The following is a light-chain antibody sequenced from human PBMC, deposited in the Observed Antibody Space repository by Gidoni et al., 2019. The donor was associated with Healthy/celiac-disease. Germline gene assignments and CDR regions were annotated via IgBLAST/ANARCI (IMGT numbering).Light chain of an antibody. J-gene: IGLJ2*01. CDR3: SSYTSSSTQV. CDR2: EVS. Sequence: QSALTQPASVSGTPGQSITISCTGTSSDVGGYNYVSWYQQHQGKAPKLLIYEVSNRPSGVSNRFSGSKSGNTASLTISGLQAEDEADYYCSSYTSSSTQVFGGGTNLTVL. V-gene: IGLV2-14*01. CDR1: SSDVGGYNY.